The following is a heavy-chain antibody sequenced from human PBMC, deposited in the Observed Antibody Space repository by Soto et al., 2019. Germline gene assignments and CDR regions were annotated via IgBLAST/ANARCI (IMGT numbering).Heavy chain of an antibody. CDR1: GYSFTSCW. V-gene: IGHV5-51*01. J-gene: IGHJ4*02. Sequence: PGEALKISCKGSGYSFTSCWIGWVRQMPGKGLEWMGIIYPGDSDTRYSPSFQGQVTISADKPISTAYQHWSSLKTTHTAIYYCASCRDGYNSFNYWGQGTLVTVSS. CDR3: ASCRDGYNSFNY. CDR2: IYPGDSDT. D-gene: IGHD5-12*01.